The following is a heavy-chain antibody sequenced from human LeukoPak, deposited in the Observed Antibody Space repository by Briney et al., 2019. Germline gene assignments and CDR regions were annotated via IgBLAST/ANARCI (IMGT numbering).Heavy chain of an antibody. CDR2: IIPIFGTA. CDR3: ARDSRSSWFYYYYMDV. D-gene: IGHD6-6*01. J-gene: IGHJ6*03. CDR1: GGTFSSYA. Sequence: SVKVSCKASGGTFSSYAISWVRQAPGQGLEWMGGIIPIFGTANYAQKFQGRVTITADKSTSTAYMELSRLRSDDTAVYYCARDSRSSWFYYYYMDVWGKGTTVTVSS. V-gene: IGHV1-69*06.